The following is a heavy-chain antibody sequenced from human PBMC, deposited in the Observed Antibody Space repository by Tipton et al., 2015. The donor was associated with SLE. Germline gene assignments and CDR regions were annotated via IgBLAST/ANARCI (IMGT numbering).Heavy chain of an antibody. J-gene: IGHJ4*02. V-gene: IGHV1-8*03. CDR3: ARGGVVWAAAGIYFDY. Sequence: QVQLVQSGAEVKKPGASVKVSCKASGYTFTSYDINWVRQATGQGLEWMGWMNPNSGNTGYAQKFQGRVTITRNTSISTAYMELSSLRSEDTAVYYCARGGVVWAAAGIYFDYWGQGTLVTVSS. D-gene: IGHD6-13*01. CDR1: GYTFTSYD. CDR2: MNPNSGNT.